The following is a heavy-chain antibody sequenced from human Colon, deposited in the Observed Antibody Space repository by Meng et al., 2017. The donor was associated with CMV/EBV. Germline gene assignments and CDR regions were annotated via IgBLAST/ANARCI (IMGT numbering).Heavy chain of an antibody. D-gene: IGHD3-10*01. J-gene: IGHJ4*02. V-gene: IGHV4-34*01. CDR2: IDHTGST. Sequence: QRPLPQWGAGLLKPSATLSLTCALYGGSFSPYYWSWIRQSPGKGLEWIAEIDHTGSTNYNPSLKSRVTISIDTSNSHFSLNLTSATAADTAVYYCARGGGTPIRGALPFDFWGQGTLVTVSS. CDR1: GGSFSPYY. CDR3: ARGGGTPIRGALPFDF.